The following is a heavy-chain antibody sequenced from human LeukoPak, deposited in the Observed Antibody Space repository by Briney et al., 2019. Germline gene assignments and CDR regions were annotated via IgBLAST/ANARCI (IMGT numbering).Heavy chain of an antibody. CDR2: IRSSSET. D-gene: IGHD5-12*01. CDR1: GFTVSKVS. V-gene: IGHV3-48*01. Sequence: PVRALRRSWAASGFTVSKVSMNGVRQAPGKGLEWVSHIRSSSETFYADSAKGRFTISRDNARNSLYLQMNNLRGEDTAIYYCARDAGNSGYGCDLWGQGTLVTVSS. CDR3: ARDAGNSGYGCDL. J-gene: IGHJ5*02.